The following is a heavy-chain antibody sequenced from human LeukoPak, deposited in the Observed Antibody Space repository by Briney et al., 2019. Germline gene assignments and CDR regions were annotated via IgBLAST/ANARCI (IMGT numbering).Heavy chain of an antibody. V-gene: IGHV4-61*02. J-gene: IGHJ6*03. Sequence: SQTLSLTCTVSGGSIRSGSYSWSWIRQPAGKGLEWIGSIYRSGSTYYNPSLKSRVTISVDTSKNQFSLKLSSVTAADTAVYYCARVSYDSSGYHPLRYYYYYMDVWGKGTTVTVSS. CDR1: GGSIRSGSYS. D-gene: IGHD3-22*01. CDR3: ARVSYDSSGYHPLRYYYYYMDV. CDR2: IYRSGST.